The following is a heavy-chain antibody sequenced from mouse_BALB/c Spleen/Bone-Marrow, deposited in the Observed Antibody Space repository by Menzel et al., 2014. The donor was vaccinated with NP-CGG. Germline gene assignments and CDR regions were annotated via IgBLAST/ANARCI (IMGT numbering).Heavy chain of an antibody. J-gene: IGHJ3*01. Sequence: VQLQQPGAELVKPGASVKLSCTASGFNIKDTYMHWVKQMPGQGLEWIGRIDPANGITKYDPKFQGKATITADTSSNTAYLQLSSLTSEDTAVYYCASYYYGSSLFAYWGQGALVTVSA. D-gene: IGHD1-1*01. CDR2: IDPANGIT. CDR1: GFNIKDTY. V-gene: IGHV14-3*02. CDR3: ASYYYGSSLFAY.